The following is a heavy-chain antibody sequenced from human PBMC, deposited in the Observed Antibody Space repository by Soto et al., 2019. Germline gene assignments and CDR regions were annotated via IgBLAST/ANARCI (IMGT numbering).Heavy chain of an antibody. D-gene: IGHD1-26*01. J-gene: IGHJ4*02. CDR2: ISSSSTI. V-gene: IGHV3-48*02. Sequence: GGSLRLSCAASGFTFSSYSMNWVRQAPGKGLEWVSYISSSSTIYYADSVKGRFTISRDNAKNSLYLQMNSLRDEDTAVYYCARDSGSYYGPQDFDYWGQGTLVTVSS. CDR3: ARDSGSYYGPQDFDY. CDR1: GFTFSSYS.